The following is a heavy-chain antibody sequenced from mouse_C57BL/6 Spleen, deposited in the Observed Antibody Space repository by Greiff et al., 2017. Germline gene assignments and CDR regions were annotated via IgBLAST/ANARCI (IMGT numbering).Heavy chain of an antibody. CDR3: ARHQTYGSSLYYFDD. J-gene: IGHJ2*01. Sequence: EVKLEESGGDLVKPGGSLKLSCAASGFTFSSYAMSWVRQTPDKRLEWVATISSGGSYTYSPDSVQGRCTISRDNAKNTLYLQMSSLKSEDTAMYYCARHQTYGSSLYYFDDWGQGTTLTVSS. CDR2: ISSGGSYT. CDR1: GFTFSSYA. V-gene: IGHV5-6*02. D-gene: IGHD1-1*01.